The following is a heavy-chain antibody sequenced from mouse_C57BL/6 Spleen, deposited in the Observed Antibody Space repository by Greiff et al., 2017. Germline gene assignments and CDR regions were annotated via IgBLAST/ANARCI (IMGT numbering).Heavy chain of an antibody. D-gene: IGHD1-1*01. V-gene: IGHV1-76*01. CDR3: ARSITTVVATRSYYFDY. Sequence: VKLQESGAELVRPGASVKLSCKASGYTFTDYYINWVKQRPGQGLEWIARIYPGSGNTYYNEKFKGKATLTAEKSSSTAYMQLSSLTSEDSAVYFCARSITTVVATRSYYFDYWGQGTTLTVSS. J-gene: IGHJ2*01. CDR1: GYTFTDYY. CDR2: IYPGSGNT.